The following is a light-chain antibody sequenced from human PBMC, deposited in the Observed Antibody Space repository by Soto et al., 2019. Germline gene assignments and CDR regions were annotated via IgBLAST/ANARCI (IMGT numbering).Light chain of an antibody. J-gene: IGKJ4*01. Sequence: EIVLTQTPATLSLSPGERDTLSCRASQSVSSYLAWYQQKPGQAPRLLIYDASNRATGIPARFSGSGSGTDFTLTISSLEPEDFAVYYCQHRSNWPLTFGGGTNVEIK. CDR3: QHRSNWPLT. CDR1: QSVSSY. V-gene: IGKV3-11*01. CDR2: DAS.